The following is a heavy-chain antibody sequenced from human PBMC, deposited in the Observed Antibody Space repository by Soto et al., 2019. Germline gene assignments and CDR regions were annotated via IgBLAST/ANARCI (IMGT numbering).Heavy chain of an antibody. CDR2: ISYDGSNQ. Sequence: VGSLRLSCAASGFTFNIYGMHWVRQAPDKGLEWVALISYDGSNQYYADSVKGRFTISRDNSKNTLFLQMNSLRADDTAVYYCAKDQASGQGSFDSWGQGTLVTVPS. CDR1: GFTFNIYG. J-gene: IGHJ4*02. V-gene: IGHV3-30*18. CDR3: AKDQASGQGSFDS.